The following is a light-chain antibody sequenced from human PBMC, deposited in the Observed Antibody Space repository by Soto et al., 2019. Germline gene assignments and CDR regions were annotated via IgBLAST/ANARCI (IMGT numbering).Light chain of an antibody. Sequence: EIVMTQSAATLSVSPGERATLSCRASQSVSSNLAWYQQKPGQAPSLLMYGASNRATGIPDRFSGSGSGTVFTLTISRLEPEDFAVYHCQQYGTSLWTFGQGTKVDIK. V-gene: IGKV3-20*01. CDR1: QSVSSN. J-gene: IGKJ1*01. CDR3: QQYGTSLWT. CDR2: GAS.